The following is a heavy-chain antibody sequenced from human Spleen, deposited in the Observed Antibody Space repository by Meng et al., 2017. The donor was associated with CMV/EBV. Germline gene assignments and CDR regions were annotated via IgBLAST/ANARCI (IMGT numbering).Heavy chain of an antibody. CDR2: IRNRANRHAT. Sequence: GESLKISCSASGFTFSDAGLHCVRQASGRGLEWIGRIRNRANRHATAYVASVKGRFTISRDDSRNTMYLHMNSLKTDDTAVYYCSRGDSNGPLYWGPGTLVTVSS. J-gene: IGHJ4*02. CDR3: SRGDSNGPLY. V-gene: IGHV3-73*01. D-gene: IGHD3-22*01. CDR1: GFTFSDAG.